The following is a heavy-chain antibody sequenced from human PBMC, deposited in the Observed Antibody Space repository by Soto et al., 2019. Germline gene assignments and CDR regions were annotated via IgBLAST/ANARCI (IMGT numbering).Heavy chain of an antibody. J-gene: IGHJ4*02. V-gene: IGHV4-30-4*01. D-gene: IGHD4-17*01. CDR1: GASIRISDYY. CDR3: ARGLYGYYAFDH. CDR2: IYFSGSN. Sequence: SETLSLTCTVSGASIRISDYYWSWIRQPPGKGLEWIGYIYFSGSNYYNPSLKSRVTISEDTSNNHFSLKLSSVTAADTAVYYCARGLYGYYAFDHWGQGALVTVSS.